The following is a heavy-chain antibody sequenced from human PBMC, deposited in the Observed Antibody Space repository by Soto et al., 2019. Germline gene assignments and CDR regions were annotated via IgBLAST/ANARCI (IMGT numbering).Heavy chain of an antibody. CDR2: ITSNGDNT. J-gene: IGHJ4*02. CDR3: VKGNRLQRYFLHY. CDR1: GFTFSNFA. Sequence: GGSLRLSCSASGFTFSNFAMHWVRQAPGKGLEYVSGITSNGDNTYHADSVKGRFTISRDNSKNTLYLQMSSLRVEDTAVYYCVKGNRLQRYFLHYGGRGALVTVSS. V-gene: IGHV3-64D*06. D-gene: IGHD3-9*01.